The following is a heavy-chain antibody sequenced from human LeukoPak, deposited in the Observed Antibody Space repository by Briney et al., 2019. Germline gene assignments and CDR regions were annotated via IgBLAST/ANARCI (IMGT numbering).Heavy chain of an antibody. J-gene: IGHJ6*03. CDR1: GYTFTSYG. Sequence: ASVKVSCKASGYTFTSYGISWVRQAPGQGLEWMGWISAYNGNTNYAQKLQGRVTMTTDTSTSTAYMELRSLRSDGTAVYYCARGGLRVMVYRLYYMDVWGKGTTVTVSS. D-gene: IGHD2-8*01. CDR2: ISAYNGNT. V-gene: IGHV1-18*01. CDR3: ARGGLRVMVYRLYYMDV.